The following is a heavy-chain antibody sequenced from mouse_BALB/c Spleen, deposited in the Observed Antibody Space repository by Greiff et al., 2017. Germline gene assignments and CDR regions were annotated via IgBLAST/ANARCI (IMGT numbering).Heavy chain of an antibody. J-gene: IGHJ4*01. CDR2: ILPGSGST. Sequence: VKLVESGAELMKPGASVKISCKATGYTFSSYWIEWVKQRPGHGLEWIGEILPGSGSTNYNEKFKGKATFTADTSSNTAYMQLSSLTSEDSAVYYCAKRRSYYYAMDYWGQGTSVTVSS. CDR3: AKRRSYYYAMDY. CDR1: GYTFSSYW. V-gene: IGHV1-9*01.